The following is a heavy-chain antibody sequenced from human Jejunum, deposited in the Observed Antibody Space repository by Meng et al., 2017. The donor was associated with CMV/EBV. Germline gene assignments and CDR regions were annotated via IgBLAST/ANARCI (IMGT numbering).Heavy chain of an antibody. Sequence: HIPLKGSGPTLVKPNQTLTLTCPFSGFSLSTSGVGVGWIRQPLGKDLEWLALIYWDDGYRYIPSLESRLSITKDTSKNQVVLTMTNMDPVDTATYYCAHRPVAGYFDYWGQGTLVTVSS. CDR3: AHRPVAGYFDY. CDR1: GFSLSTSGVG. J-gene: IGHJ4*02. V-gene: IGHV2-5*02. CDR2: IYWDDGY. D-gene: IGHD6-19*01.